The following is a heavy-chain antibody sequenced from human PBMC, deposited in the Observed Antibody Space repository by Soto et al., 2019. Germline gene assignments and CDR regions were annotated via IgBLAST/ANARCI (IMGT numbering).Heavy chain of an antibody. D-gene: IGHD3-10*01. J-gene: IGHJ4*02. CDR3: ARGGWTTYYSPFFDY. Sequence: QITLKESGPTLVRPTQTLTLTCTFSGFSLSSSGVGVGWIRQPPGKALEWLALNYWDDDKRYSPSLKSRLTITKDTSKNQVVLTLTKLDTVDTATYYCARGGWTTYYSPFFDYWGQGTLVTVSS. CDR1: GFSLSSSGVG. CDR2: NYWDDDK. V-gene: IGHV2-5*02.